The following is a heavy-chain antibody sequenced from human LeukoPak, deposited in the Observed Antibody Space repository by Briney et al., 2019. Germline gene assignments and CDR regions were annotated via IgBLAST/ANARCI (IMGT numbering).Heavy chain of an antibody. CDR3: ARRLCGSSCRINWFDP. Sequence: ASVKVSCKASGYTFTNYGITWVRQAPGQGLEWMGWISVYNGKTNYAQKLQGRVTMITDTSTSTADMELRSLTSDDTAVYYCARRLCGSSCRINWFDPWGQGTLVTVSS. J-gene: IGHJ5*02. V-gene: IGHV1-18*01. CDR1: GYTFTNYG. CDR2: ISVYNGKT. D-gene: IGHD6-13*01.